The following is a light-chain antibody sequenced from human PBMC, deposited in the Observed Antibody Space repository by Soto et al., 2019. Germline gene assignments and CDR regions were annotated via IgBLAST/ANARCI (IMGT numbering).Light chain of an antibody. CDR3: QQYNDDLRT. CDR1: QNISNW. Sequence: DIQMTQSPSTLSAYVGDRVSITCRASQNISNWVAWYQLKPGKAPNLLMFDVSSLHSGVPARFSGSGSGTEFAITISSLRPDDSATYEVQQYNDDLRTFGQGTKVEMK. V-gene: IGKV1-5*01. J-gene: IGKJ1*01. CDR2: DVS.